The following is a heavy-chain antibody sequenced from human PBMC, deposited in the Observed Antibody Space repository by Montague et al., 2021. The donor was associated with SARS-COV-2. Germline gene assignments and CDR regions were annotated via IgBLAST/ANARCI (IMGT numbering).Heavy chain of an antibody. CDR3: ARDDIVLQGVTKGMDV. D-gene: IGHD3-10*01. Sequence: SETLSLTCTGAGGSISSSNYDWGWIRQPPGKGLEWIGNMYYSGSTYYNPSLKSRVTISIDTSKNQFSLKLSSVTAADTAVYYCARDDIVLQGVTKGMDVWGQGTTVTVSS. CDR2: MYYSGST. J-gene: IGHJ6*02. V-gene: IGHV4-39*07. CDR1: GGSISSSNYD.